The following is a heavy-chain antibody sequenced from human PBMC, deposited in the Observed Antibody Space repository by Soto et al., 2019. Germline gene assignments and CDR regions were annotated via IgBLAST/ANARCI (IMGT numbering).Heavy chain of an antibody. CDR3: ARLPRGQWRSHLDY. D-gene: IGHD6-19*01. CDR1: GFTFSDYW. J-gene: IGHJ4*02. CDR2: IKLDGSEE. Sequence: EVQLVESGGGLVQPGGSLRLSCAASGFTFSDYWMSWVRQAPGTGLEWVANIKLDGSEEYYVDSVKGRFTISRDNAKNSVALQMNSLRVEATAVYYCARLPRGQWRSHLDYWGQGTLVTFSS. V-gene: IGHV3-7*01.